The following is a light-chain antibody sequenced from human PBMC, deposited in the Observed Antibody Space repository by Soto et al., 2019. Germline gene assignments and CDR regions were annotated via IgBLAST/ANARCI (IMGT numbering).Light chain of an antibody. J-gene: IGLJ2*01. CDR1: SSDVGSYNL. CDR3: YSYAGSSPFPWV. CDR2: EVS. Sequence: QSALTQPASVSGSPGQSITISCTGTSSDVGSYNLVSWYQQHPGKAPKLMIYEVSKRPSGVSNRFSGSKSGNTASLTISGLQAEDEADYYCYSYAGSSPFPWVFAGGTKLTVL. V-gene: IGLV2-23*02.